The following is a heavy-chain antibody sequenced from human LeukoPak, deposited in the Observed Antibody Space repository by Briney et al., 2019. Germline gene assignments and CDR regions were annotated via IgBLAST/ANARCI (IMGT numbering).Heavy chain of an antibody. CDR3: AKSLGGDYYYYGMDA. J-gene: IGHJ6*02. D-gene: IGHD4-17*01. CDR1: GGSFSGFY. Sequence: PSETLSLTCAIYGGSFSGFYWSWIGQSPGKGLEWIWEGNESGGTKYTPSLKSRVTISSDSSKSQFSLKLSSVTAADTAVYHCAKSLGGDYYYYGMDAWGQGTTVTVSS. CDR2: GNESGGT. V-gene: IGHV4-34*01.